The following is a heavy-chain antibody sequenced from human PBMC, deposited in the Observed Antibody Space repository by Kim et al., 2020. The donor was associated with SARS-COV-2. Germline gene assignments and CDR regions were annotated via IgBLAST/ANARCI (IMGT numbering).Heavy chain of an antibody. CDR2: ISGSGGST. CDR3: AKPKLLSDSAINWFDP. V-gene: IGHV3-23*01. D-gene: IGHD1-26*01. J-gene: IGHJ5*02. CDR1: GFTFSSYA. Sequence: GGSLKLSCAASGFTFSSYAMSWVRQAPGKGLEWVSAISGSGGSTYYADSVKGRFTISRDNSKNTLYLQMNSLRAEDTAVYYCAKPKLLSDSAINWFDPWGQGTRVTVSS.